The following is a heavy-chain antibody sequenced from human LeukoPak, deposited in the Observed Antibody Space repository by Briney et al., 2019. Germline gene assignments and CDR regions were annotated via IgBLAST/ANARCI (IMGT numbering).Heavy chain of an antibody. CDR3: AREHYDILTGYNGMDV. Sequence: PGGSLRLSCAASGFTFSNYAMSWVRQAPGKGLEWVSVIYSGGSTYYADSVKGRFTISRDNSKNTLYLQMNSLRAEDTAVYYCAREHYDILTGYNGMDVWGQGTTVTVSS. CDR1: GFTFSNYA. D-gene: IGHD3-9*01. V-gene: IGHV3-53*01. J-gene: IGHJ6*02. CDR2: IYSGGST.